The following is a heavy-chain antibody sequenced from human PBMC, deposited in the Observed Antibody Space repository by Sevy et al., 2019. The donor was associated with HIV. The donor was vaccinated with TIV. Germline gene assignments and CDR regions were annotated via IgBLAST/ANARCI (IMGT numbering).Heavy chain of an antibody. Sequence: SETLSLTCTVSGGSISSSSYYWGWIRQPPGKGLEWFGSIYYSGSTYYNPSLKSRVTISVATSKNQFSLKLSSLTAADTAVYYCASSTLYGFYYFDYWGQGTLVTVSS. CDR3: ASSTLYGFYYFDY. D-gene: IGHD3-10*01. J-gene: IGHJ4*02. CDR1: GGSISSSSYY. V-gene: IGHV4-39*01. CDR2: IYYSGST.